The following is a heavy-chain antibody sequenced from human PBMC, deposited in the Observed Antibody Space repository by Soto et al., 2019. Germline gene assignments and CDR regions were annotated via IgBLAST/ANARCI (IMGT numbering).Heavy chain of an antibody. CDR1: GFSLNTSGVG. Sequence: QITLKESGPTLVKPTQTLTLTCTLSGFSLNTSGVGVGWIRQPPGEALQWLALIFWNDDKRYSPSLRSRLTISQDTFKSPVVLTMTHMDPMDTATYFCAHSGPYLTTPSFSWGQGALVTVSS. J-gene: IGHJ5*02. CDR2: IFWNDDK. V-gene: IGHV2-5*01. CDR3: AHSGPYLTTPSFS.